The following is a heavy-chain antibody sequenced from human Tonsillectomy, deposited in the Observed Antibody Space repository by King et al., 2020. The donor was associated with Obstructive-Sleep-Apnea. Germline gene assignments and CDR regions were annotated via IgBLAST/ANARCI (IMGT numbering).Heavy chain of an antibody. V-gene: IGHV4-30-4*01. J-gene: IGHJ6*02. D-gene: IGHD2-2*01. CDR2: IYYSGST. CDR1: GDSISSGDNY. Sequence: QLQESGPGLVKPSETLSLTCSVSGDSISSGDNYWSWIRQPPGKGLEWIGNIYYSGSTYYNPSLKSRVTISVDTSKNQFYLKLSSVTAADTAVYYCARDDGSTSPYYYCGMDFWGQGTTVTVSS. CDR3: ARDDGSTSPYYYCGMDF.